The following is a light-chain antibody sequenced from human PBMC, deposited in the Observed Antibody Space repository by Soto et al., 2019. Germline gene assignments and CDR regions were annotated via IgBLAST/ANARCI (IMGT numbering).Light chain of an antibody. CDR2: AAS. J-gene: IGKJ2*01. CDR1: QSISSY. Sequence: DIHMTQSPSSLTASVGDRVTITCRASQSISSYLNWYQQKPGKAPKLLIYAASSLQSGVPSRFSGSGSGTDFTLTISSLQPEDFATDYCQQSYSTPPTFGQGTKLEIK. CDR3: QQSYSTPPT. V-gene: IGKV1-39*01.